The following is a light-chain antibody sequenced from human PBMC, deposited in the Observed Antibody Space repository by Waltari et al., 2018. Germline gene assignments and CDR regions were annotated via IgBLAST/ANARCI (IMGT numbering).Light chain of an antibody. CDR1: TSNIGATYH. V-gene: IGLV1-40*01. CDR3: HSYDSSLSTWL. CDR2: GDS. Sequence: QSVLTQPSSVTGAPGQRVTISCNGHTSNIGATYHVHWYQQIPGTVTSFLISGDSNRPSGVPDLFSASKSGTSASLAIADLHVEDEADYYCHSYDSSLSTWLFGGGTKLTVL. J-gene: IGLJ3*02.